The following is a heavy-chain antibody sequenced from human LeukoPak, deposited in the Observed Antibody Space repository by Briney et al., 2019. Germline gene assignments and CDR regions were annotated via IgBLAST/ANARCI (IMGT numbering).Heavy chain of an antibody. V-gene: IGHV3-66*01. CDR1: RLTVSSNY. CDR2: LYSGGDT. J-gene: IGHJ4*02. Sequence: GGSLRLSCAASRLTVSSNYMSWVRQAPGKGLEWVSVLYSGGDTYYADSEKGRFTISRDNSKNSLYLQMNSLRAEDTAVYYCARGATVAGDFDYWGQGTLVTVSS. CDR3: ARGATVAGDFDY. D-gene: IGHD6-19*01.